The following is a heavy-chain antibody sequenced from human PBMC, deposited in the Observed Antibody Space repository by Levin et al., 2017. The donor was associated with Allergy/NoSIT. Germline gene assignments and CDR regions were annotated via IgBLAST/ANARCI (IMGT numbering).Heavy chain of an antibody. V-gene: IGHV4-59*01. CDR2: MFYTGDT. CDR3: ARDRVILGDTNYDYGVDV. Sequence: ESLKISCTVSGGSISSNYWSWIRQAPGRGLEWIGCMFYTGDTKYNPSLRGRVTISLDTSTNQFSLKLRSVTAADTAVYYCARDRVILGDTNYDYGVDVWGQGTTVTVSS. D-gene: IGHD1-26*01. J-gene: IGHJ6*02. CDR1: GGSISSNY.